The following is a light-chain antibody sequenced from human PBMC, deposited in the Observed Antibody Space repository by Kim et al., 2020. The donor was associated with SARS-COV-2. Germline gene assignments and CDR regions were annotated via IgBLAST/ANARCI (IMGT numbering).Light chain of an antibody. J-gene: IGKJ3*01. Sequence: DIQMTQSPSSLSASVGDRVTITCRTSQRISSHLNWYQQQPGKAPKLLIYAASTLQGGVPSRFSGSGSGTDFTLTISSLQPAEVFTNYFRQRSTTTSFTFGRGTKVDIK. V-gene: IGKV1-39*01. CDR1: QRISSH. CDR3: QRSTTTSFT. CDR2: AAS.